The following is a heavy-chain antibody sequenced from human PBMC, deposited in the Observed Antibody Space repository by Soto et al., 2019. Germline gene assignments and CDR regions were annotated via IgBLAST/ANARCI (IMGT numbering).Heavy chain of an antibody. Sequence: QVQLQESGPGLVKPSQTLSLTCTVSGGSIISGSYYWSWIRQLPGKGLEWIGYIYYSGSTYYNPSLRSRVTISVDMSKNQFSLKLNSVTAADTAVYYCATRTDYYYGAGSLGGMDVWGQGTTVTVSS. V-gene: IGHV4-31*03. CDR2: IYYSGST. J-gene: IGHJ6*02. D-gene: IGHD3-10*01. CDR3: ATRTDYYYGAGSLGGMDV. CDR1: GGSIISGSYY.